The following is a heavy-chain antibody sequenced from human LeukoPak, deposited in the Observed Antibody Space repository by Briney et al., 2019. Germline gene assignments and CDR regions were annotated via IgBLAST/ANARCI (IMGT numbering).Heavy chain of an antibody. CDR2: IYYSGST. CDR3: ARAITMVRGVRDAFDI. CDR1: GGSISSSSYY. D-gene: IGHD3-10*01. V-gene: IGHV4-39*07. Sequence: SETLSLTCTVSGGSISSSSYYWGWIRQPPGKGLEWIGSIYYSGSTYYNPSLKSRVTISVDTSKNQFSLKLSSVTAADTAVYYCARAITMVRGVRDAFDIWGQGTMVTVSS. J-gene: IGHJ3*02.